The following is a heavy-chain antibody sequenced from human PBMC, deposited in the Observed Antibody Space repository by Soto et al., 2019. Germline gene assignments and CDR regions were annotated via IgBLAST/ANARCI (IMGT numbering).Heavy chain of an antibody. V-gene: IGHV2-5*02. CDR1: GFSLSTSGVG. CDR3: AHRRLMSSNWNYGDFHS. D-gene: IGHD1-7*01. Sequence: QITLKESGPTLVKPTQTLTLTCTFSGFSLSTSGVGVGCIRQPPGEALEGLAVIYWDDDKGYSPSVRSRLTITKDTSNNQVVLTMTNMDPVDTATYYCAHRRLMSSNWNYGDFHSWGQGTLVTVSS. CDR2: IYWDDDK. J-gene: IGHJ4*02.